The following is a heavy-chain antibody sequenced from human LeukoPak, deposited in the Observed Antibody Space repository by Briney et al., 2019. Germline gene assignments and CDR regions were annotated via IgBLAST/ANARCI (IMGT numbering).Heavy chain of an antibody. Sequence: SQTLSLTCTVSGGSISSGGYYWSWIRQHPGKGLEWIGYIYYSGSTYYNPSLKSRVTISVDTSKNQFSLKLSSVTAADTAVYSCARWSRETSYYDYVWGSSTNNWFDPWGQGTLVTVSS. J-gene: IGHJ5*02. D-gene: IGHD3-16*01. CDR1: GGSISSGGYY. CDR2: IYYSGST. CDR3: ARWSRETSYYDYVWGSSTNNWFDP. V-gene: IGHV4-31*03.